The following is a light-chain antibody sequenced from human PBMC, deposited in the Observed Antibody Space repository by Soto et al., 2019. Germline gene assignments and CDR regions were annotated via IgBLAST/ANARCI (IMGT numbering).Light chain of an antibody. Sequence: QLTRSPSTLSASVGDRVTITCRASQNIGKWLAWYQQKPGKAPNLLISDASRLESGVPSRFRGRGSGTNFTLAISSLQPDDFATYYCHQYDSDRTFGQGTKVDIK. CDR2: DAS. J-gene: IGKJ1*01. V-gene: IGKV1-5*01. CDR3: HQYDSDRT. CDR1: QNIGKW.